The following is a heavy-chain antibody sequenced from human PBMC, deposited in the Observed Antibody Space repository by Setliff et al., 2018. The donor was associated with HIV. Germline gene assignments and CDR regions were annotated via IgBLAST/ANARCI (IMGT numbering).Heavy chain of an antibody. CDR2: VSYSGRT. CDR3: ARRGGIVGATAFDI. J-gene: IGHJ3*02. CDR1: GGSITAPYNY. V-gene: IGHV4-61*01. D-gene: IGHD1-26*01. Sequence: PSETLSLTCTLAGGSITAPYNYWSWIRQPPGKGLEWVGYVSYSGRTRYNPSLGRRVTISVDTSKNQFSLKLSSVTAADTAVYYCARRGGIVGATAFDIWGQGTMVTVSS.